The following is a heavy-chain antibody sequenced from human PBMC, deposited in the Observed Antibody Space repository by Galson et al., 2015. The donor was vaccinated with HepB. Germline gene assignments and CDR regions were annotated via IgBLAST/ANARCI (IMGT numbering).Heavy chain of an antibody. CDR3: ARDVNYGDYGGVYWYFDL. Sequence: SLRLSCAASGFTVSSNYMSWVRQAPGKGLEWVSVIYSGGSTYYADSVKGRFTISRDNSKNTLYLQMNSLRAEDTAVYYCARDVNYGDYGGVYWYFDLWGRGTLVTVSS. V-gene: IGHV3-53*01. CDR2: IYSGGST. J-gene: IGHJ2*01. D-gene: IGHD4-17*01. CDR1: GFTVSSNY.